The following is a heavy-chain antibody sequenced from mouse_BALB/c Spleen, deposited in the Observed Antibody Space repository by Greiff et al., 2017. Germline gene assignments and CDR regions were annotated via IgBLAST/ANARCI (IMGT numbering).Heavy chain of an antibody. CDR3: ARPLSTVVAHWYFDV. CDR2: ISNGGGST. D-gene: IGHD1-1*01. CDR1: GFTFSSYT. V-gene: IGHV5-12-2*01. J-gene: IGHJ1*01. Sequence: EVQLVESGGGLVQPGGSLKLSCAASGFTFSSYTMSWVRQTPEKRLEWVAYISNGGGSTYYPDTVKGRFTISRDNAKNTLYLQMSSLKSEDTAMYYCARPLSTVVAHWYFDVWGAGTTVTVSS.